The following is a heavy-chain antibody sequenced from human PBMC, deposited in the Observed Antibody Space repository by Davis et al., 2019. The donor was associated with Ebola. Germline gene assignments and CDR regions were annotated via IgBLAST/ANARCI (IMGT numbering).Heavy chain of an antibody. Sequence: ASVKVSCKASGYTFPSYGISWVRQAPGQGLEWMGWISAYNGNTNYAQKFQGRVTITRDTSASTAYMELSSLRSEDTAVYYCAREPAAMFFYYYGMDVWGQGTTVTVSS. CDR2: ISAYNGNT. CDR3: AREPAAMFFYYYGMDV. D-gene: IGHD2-2*01. CDR1: GYTFPSYG. V-gene: IGHV1-18*01. J-gene: IGHJ6*02.